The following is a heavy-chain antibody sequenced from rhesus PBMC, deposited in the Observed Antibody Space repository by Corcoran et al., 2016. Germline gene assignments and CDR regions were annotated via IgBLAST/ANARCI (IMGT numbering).Heavy chain of an antibody. CDR1: GGSISSNY. D-gene: IGHD3-34*01. CDR3: ARDLGPEDNSLDV. CDR2: FSGRRGST. V-gene: IGHV4-173*01. Sequence: QVRLQESGPGLVKPSETLSLTCAVSGGSISSNYWSWIRQPPGKGLEWSGRFSGRRGSTDYNPALKSRGTISTDTSKNQCSLKLSSVSAADTAVYDCARDLGPEDNSLDVWGRGLLVTVSS. J-gene: IGHJ5-2*02.